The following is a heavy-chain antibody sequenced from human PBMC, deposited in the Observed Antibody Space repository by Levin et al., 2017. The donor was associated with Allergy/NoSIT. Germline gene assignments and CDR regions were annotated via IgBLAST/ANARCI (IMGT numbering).Heavy chain of an antibody. J-gene: IGHJ6*02. D-gene: IGHD1-1*01. Sequence: ASVKVSCKVSGYTLTELSMHWVRQAPGKGLEWMGGFDPEDGETIYAQKFQGRVTMTEDTSTDTAYMELSSLRSEDTAVYYCATDRDWKRDMDYYYYGMDVWGQGTTVTVSS. CDR3: ATDRDWKRDMDYYYYGMDV. CDR1: GYTLTELS. CDR2: FDPEDGET. V-gene: IGHV1-24*01.